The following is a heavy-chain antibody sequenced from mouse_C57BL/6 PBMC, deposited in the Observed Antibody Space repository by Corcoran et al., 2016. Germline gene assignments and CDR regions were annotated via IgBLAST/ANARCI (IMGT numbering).Heavy chain of an antibody. CDR3: AKIRLGELSIVDY. D-gene: IGHD2-12*01. J-gene: IGHJ4*01. CDR2: IRGIGGST. Sequence: EVQLLESGGGLVQPGGSLRLSCAASGFTFSSYAMSWVRQAPGKGLEGVSAIRGIGGSTYYADSVKGRFTISRDNAKNTLYLQMNGLSAEDTAVYYCAKIRLGELSIVDYWGQGTLVTVSS. CDR1: GFTFSSYA. V-gene: IGHV5-6-3*01.